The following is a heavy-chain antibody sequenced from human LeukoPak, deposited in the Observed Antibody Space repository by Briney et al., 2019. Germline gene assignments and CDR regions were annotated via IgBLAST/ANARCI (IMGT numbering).Heavy chain of an antibody. J-gene: IGHJ4*02. CDR1: GFTFSSYW. D-gene: IGHD3-22*01. Sequence: GGSLRLSCAASGFTFSSYWMHWVRQAPGEGLVWVSRINSDGSSTSYADSVKGRFTISRDNAKNTLYLQMNSLRAEDTAVYYCARSSSGYYLPLDYWGQGTLVTVSS. CDR2: INSDGSST. CDR3: ARSSSGYYLPLDY. V-gene: IGHV3-74*01.